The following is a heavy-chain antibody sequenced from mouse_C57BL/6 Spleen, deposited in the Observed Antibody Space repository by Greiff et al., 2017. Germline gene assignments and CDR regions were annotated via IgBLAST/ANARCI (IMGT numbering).Heavy chain of an antibody. V-gene: IGHV1-69*01. CDR2: IDPSDSYT. CDR3: ARGYYGSSYGAMDY. CDR1: GYTFTSYW. Sequence: QVHVKQPGAELVMPGASVKLSCKASGYTFTSYWMHWVKQRPGQGLEWIGEIDPSDSYTNYNQKFKGKSTLTVDKSSSTAYMQLSSLTSEDSAVYYCARGYYGSSYGAMDYWGQGTSVTVSS. D-gene: IGHD1-1*01. J-gene: IGHJ4*01.